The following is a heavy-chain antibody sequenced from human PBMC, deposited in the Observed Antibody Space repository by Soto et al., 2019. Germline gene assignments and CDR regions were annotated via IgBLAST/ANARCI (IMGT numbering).Heavy chain of an antibody. J-gene: IGHJ6*02. Sequence: QVQLVESGGGVVQPGRSLRLSCAASGFTFSSYGMHWVRQAPGKGLEWVAVIWYDGSNKYYADSVKGRFTISRDNSKNTLYLHMNSRRAEDTAVYYCAREKNYDILTGYYIVHYYYGMDVWGQGTTVTVSS. CDR2: IWYDGSNK. CDR3: AREKNYDILTGYYIVHYYYGMDV. V-gene: IGHV3-33*01. D-gene: IGHD3-9*01. CDR1: GFTFSSYG.